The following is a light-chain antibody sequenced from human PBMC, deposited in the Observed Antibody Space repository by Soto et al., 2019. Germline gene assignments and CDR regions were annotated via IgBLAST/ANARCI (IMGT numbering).Light chain of an antibody. CDR3: QQYNNWPPT. V-gene: IGKV3D-15*01. CDR2: GAY. Sequence: IVMTQSPGTLSVSPGERATLSCRASQIIKTFYFGWYQQKPGQSPRLLIYGAYSRATGTPDRFSGSGSGTEFTLTIASLQSEDFAIYTCQQYNNWPPTFGQGTRLEIK. J-gene: IGKJ5*01. CDR1: QIIKTFY.